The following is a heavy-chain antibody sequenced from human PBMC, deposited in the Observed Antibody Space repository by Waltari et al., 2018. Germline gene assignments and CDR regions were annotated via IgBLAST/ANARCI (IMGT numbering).Heavy chain of an antibody. CDR1: GFTFNSYA. D-gene: IGHD3-9*01. Sequence: EVQLLESGGGLVQPGGSLKLSCAASGFTFNSYAMNWVRQAPGKGLEWVSGISGSRGSTYYADSVKGRFTISRGNSENTLYLQMNSLRSEDTAVYYCTENSYDILTGYYDYWGQGTLVTVSS. CDR2: ISGSRGST. V-gene: IGHV3-23*01. CDR3: TENSYDILTGYYDY. J-gene: IGHJ4*02.